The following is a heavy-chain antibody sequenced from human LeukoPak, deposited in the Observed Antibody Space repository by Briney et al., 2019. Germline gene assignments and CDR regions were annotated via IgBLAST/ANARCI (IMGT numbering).Heavy chain of an antibody. V-gene: IGHV3-21*01. Sequence: GGSLRLSCAASGFTLITYSMNWVRQPPGKGLEWVSSISSSSSYIYYADSVKGRFTISRDNAKNSLYLQMNSLRAEDTAVYYCAREAGFGELFPFDYWGQGTLVTVSS. CDR1: GFTLITYS. D-gene: IGHD3-10*01. J-gene: IGHJ4*02. CDR2: ISSSSSYI. CDR3: AREAGFGELFPFDY.